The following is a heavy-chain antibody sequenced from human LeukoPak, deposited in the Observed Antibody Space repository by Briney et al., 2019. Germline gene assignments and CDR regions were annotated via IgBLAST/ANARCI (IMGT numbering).Heavy chain of an antibody. V-gene: IGHV3-7*01. CDR3: ARVGEVVIPSYYSPYYGMDV. CDR2: IKQDGSEK. J-gene: IGHJ6*02. Sequence: GGSLRLSCAASGFIFSRYWMTWVRQAPGKGLEWVANIKQDGSEKYYVDSVKGRFTISRDNAENSLYLQMNSLRAEDTAVYYCARVGEVVIPSYYSPYYGMDVGGQGPTVPVFS. CDR1: GFIFSRYW. D-gene: IGHD3-22*01.